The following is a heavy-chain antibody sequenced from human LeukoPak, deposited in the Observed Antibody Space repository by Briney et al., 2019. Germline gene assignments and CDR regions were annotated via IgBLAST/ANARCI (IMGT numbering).Heavy chain of an antibody. V-gene: IGHV1-69*05. CDR2: IIPIFGTA. CDR3: ARAYLYSSSSDSYYYYYYMDV. D-gene: IGHD6-6*01. CDR1: GGTFSSYA. J-gene: IGHJ6*03. Sequence: ASVKVSCKASGGTFSSYAISWVRQAPGQGLEWMGGIIPIFGTANYAQKFQGRVTITTDESTSTAYVELSSLRSEDTAVYYCARAYLYSSSSDSYYYYYYMDVWGKGTTVTVSS.